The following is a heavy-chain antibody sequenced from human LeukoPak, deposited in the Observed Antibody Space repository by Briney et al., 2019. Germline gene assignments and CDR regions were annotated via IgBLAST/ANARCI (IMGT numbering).Heavy chain of an antibody. CDR3: AGRVGASIWTGMHF. CDR2: IHYSGGT. D-gene: IGHD1-26*01. J-gene: IGHJ4*02. CDR1: GVSISGGSFH. Sequence: TSETLSLTCTVSGVSISGGSFHWGWVRQPPGKGLEWIGNIHYSGGTYYNPSLKSPVSISVDTSKNHFSLQLSSVTAADTAVYYCAGRVGASIWTGMHFWGQGTLVAVSS. V-gene: IGHV4-39*02.